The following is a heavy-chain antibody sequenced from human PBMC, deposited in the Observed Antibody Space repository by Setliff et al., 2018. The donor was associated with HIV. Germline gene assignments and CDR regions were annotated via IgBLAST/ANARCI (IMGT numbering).Heavy chain of an antibody. V-gene: IGHV1-46*01. CDR3: ARRGGYSYATDAFDI. J-gene: IGHJ3*02. Sequence: ASVKVSCKASGYTFTSYYMHWVRQAPGQGLEWMGIINPSGGSASYAQKFQGRVTMTRDTSTSTGYMELSSLRSEDTAVYYCARRGGYSYATDAFDIWGQGTMVTVSS. CDR2: INPSGGSA. CDR1: GYTFTSYY. D-gene: IGHD5-18*01.